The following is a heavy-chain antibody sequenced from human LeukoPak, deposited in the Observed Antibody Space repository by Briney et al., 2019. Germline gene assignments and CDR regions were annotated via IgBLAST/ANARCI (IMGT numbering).Heavy chain of an antibody. CDR2: IYPGDSDT. CDR1: GYSFNSYW. Sequence: GESLKISCKRSGYSFNSYWIGWVRQMPGKGLEWMGIIYPGDSDTRYSPSFQGQVTISADKSISTAYLQWSSLKASDTAMYYCARGSSIRTYDMDVWGQGTTVTVSS. D-gene: IGHD2/OR15-2a*01. V-gene: IGHV5-51*01. CDR3: ARGSSIRTYDMDV. J-gene: IGHJ6*02.